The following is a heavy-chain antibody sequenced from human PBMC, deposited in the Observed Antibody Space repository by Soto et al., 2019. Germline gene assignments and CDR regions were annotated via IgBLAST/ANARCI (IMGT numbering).Heavy chain of an antibody. CDR2: IYYSGST. J-gene: IGHJ4*02. CDR3: ARSTGATARPLDY. V-gene: IGHV4-61*08. CDR1: GGSISSGDYY. D-gene: IGHD1-26*01. Sequence: SETLSLTCTVSGGSISSGDYYWSWIRQPPGKGLEWIGYIYYSGSTNYNPSLKSRVTISVDTSKNQFSLKLSSVTAADTAVYYCARSTGATARPLDYWGQGTLVTVSS.